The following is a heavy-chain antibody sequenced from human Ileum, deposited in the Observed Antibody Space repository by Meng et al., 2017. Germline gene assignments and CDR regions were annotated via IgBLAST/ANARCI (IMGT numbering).Heavy chain of an antibody. D-gene: IGHD5-12*01. CDR2: IHTDGTST. CDR1: GFTFNNYG. CDR3: VRGSSGGYGYFDY. Sequence: GESLKISCAASGFTFNNYGMHWVRQAPGEGLEWVSCIHTDGTSTYYADSVKGRFTISRDNDKNTLYLQMNSLRAEDTAVYYCVRGSSGGYGYFDYWAQGTLVTVSS. V-gene: IGHV3-74*01. J-gene: IGHJ4*02.